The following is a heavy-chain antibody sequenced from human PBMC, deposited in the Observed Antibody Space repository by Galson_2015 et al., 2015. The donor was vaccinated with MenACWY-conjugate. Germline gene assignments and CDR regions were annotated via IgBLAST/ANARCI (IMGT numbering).Heavy chain of an antibody. D-gene: IGHD3-10*01. V-gene: IGHV3-23*01. CDR2: ISGSGGST. Sequence: SLRLSCAASGFTFSSYAMSWVRQAPGKGLEWVSAISGSGGSTFYADSVKGRFTISRDNSKNTLYLQVNSLRAEDTAVYYCAKTDYYGAPFDSWGQGTLVTVSS. J-gene: IGHJ4*02. CDR1: GFTFSSYA. CDR3: AKTDYYGAPFDS.